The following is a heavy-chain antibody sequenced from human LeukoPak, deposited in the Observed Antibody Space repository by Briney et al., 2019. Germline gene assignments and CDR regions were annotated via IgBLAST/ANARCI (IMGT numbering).Heavy chain of an antibody. CDR2: TYYRSKWSN. J-gene: IGHJ5*01. CDR3: ARLVGASWFDS. CDR1: GDSVSTNSAT. V-gene: IGHV6-1*01. D-gene: IGHD1-26*01. Sequence: SQTLSLTCAISGDSVSTNSATWTWLRQSPSRGLEWLGRTYYRSKWSNDYAVSMKSRITINPDTSKNQFSLQLNSVTPEDTAVYYCARLVGASWFDSWGQGTLVTASS.